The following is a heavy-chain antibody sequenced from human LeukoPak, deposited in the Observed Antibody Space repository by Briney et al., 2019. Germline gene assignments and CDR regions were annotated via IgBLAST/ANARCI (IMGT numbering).Heavy chain of an antibody. J-gene: IGHJ4*02. CDR2: IYYSGST. V-gene: IGHV4-59*01. Sequence: SETLSLTCTVSGGSISSYYWSWIRQSPGKGLEWIGYIYYSGSTNYNPSLKSRVTISVDASKNQFSLKLSSVTAADPAVYYCARDNGGSYSSGWPFDYWGQGTLVTVSS. D-gene: IGHD6-19*01. CDR3: ARDNGGSYSSGWPFDY. CDR1: GGSISSYY.